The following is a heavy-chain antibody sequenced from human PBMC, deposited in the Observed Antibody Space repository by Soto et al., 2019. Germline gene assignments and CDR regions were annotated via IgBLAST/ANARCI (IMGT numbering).Heavy chain of an antibody. Sequence: ASVKVSCKASGYTFTSYAMHWVRQAPGQRLEWMGWINAGNGNAKYSQKFQGRVTITRDTSASTAYMELSSLRSEDTAVYYCARAHEEYYYDSSGYYGLGAFDIWGQGTMVTVSS. J-gene: IGHJ3*02. D-gene: IGHD3-22*01. CDR3: ARAHEEYYYDSSGYYGLGAFDI. V-gene: IGHV1-3*01. CDR2: INAGNGNA. CDR1: GYTFTSYA.